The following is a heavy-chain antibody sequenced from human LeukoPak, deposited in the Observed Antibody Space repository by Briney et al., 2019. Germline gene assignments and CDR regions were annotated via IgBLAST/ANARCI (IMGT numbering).Heavy chain of an antibody. CDR3: ARSSSVTRYYYYYMDV. V-gene: IGHV1-18*01. CDR1: GYTFTSYG. J-gene: IGHJ6*03. Sequence: GASVKVSCKASGYTFTSYGIFWVRQAPGQGLEWMGWISAYNGNTNYAQNLQGIVTMTTDTSTSTAYMELRSLRSEDTAVYYCARSSSVTRYYYYYMDVWGKGTTVTVSS. D-gene: IGHD4-11*01. CDR2: ISAYNGNT.